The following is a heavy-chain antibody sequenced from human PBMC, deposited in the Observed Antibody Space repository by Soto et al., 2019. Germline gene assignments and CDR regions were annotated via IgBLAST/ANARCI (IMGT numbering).Heavy chain of an antibody. J-gene: IGHJ4*02. D-gene: IGHD3-10*01. V-gene: IGHV3-30-3*01. CDR3: ASLYYYSLTQYFDY. CDR1: GFTFSSYS. CDR2: ISFDGIKK. Sequence: XGSLRVAVAASGFTFSSYSMDWVRQAPGKGLEWVSVISFDGIKKYYADSVKGRFTIARDNSRNTLFLQMDSLRAEDTAVYYCASLYYYSLTQYFDYWGQGALVTVSS.